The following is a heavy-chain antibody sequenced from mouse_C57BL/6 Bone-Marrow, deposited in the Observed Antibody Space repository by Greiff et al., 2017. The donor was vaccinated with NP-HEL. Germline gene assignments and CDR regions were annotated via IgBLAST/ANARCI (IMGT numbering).Heavy chain of an antibody. CDR1: GYSITSGYY. D-gene: IGHD1-1*01. CDR2: ISYDGSN. CDR3: AREYYGSPYYYAMDY. V-gene: IGHV3-6*01. J-gene: IGHJ4*01. Sequence: EVKLQESGPGLVKPSQSLSLTCSVTGYSITSGYYWNWIRQFPGNKLEWMGYISYDGSNKYNPSLKNRISITRDTSKNQFFLKLNSVTTEDTATYYCAREYYGSPYYYAMDYWGQGTSVTVSS.